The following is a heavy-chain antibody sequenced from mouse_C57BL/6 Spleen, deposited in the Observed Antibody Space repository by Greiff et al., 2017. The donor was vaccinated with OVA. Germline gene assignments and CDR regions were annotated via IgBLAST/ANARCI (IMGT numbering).Heavy chain of an antibody. CDR1: GFTFSSYA. Sequence: EVQLVESGGGLVKPGGSLKLSCAASGFTFSSYAMSWVRQTPEKRLEWVATISDGGSYTYYPDNVKGRFTISRDNAKNNLYLQMSHLKSEDTAMSYCARADGYSACFAYWGQGTLVTVSA. CDR3: ARADGYSACFAY. V-gene: IGHV5-4*01. J-gene: IGHJ3*01. CDR2: ISDGGSYT. D-gene: IGHD2-3*01.